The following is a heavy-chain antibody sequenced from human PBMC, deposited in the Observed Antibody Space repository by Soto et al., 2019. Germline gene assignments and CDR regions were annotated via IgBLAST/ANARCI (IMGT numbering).Heavy chain of an antibody. Sequence: GGSLRLSCAASGFTFSSYAMHWVRQAPGKGLEWVAVISYDGSNKNYADSVKGRFTISRDNSKNTLYLQMNSLRAEDTAVYYCARGYDFWSGYYYTYGMDVWGQGTTVTVYS. V-gene: IGHV3-30-3*01. J-gene: IGHJ6*02. CDR3: ARGYDFWSGYYYTYGMDV. CDR1: GFTFSSYA. CDR2: ISYDGSNK. D-gene: IGHD3-3*01.